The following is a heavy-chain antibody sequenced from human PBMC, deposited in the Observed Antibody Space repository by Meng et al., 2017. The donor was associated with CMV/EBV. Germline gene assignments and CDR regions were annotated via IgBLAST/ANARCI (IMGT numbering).Heavy chain of an antibody. D-gene: IGHD2-2*01. CDR1: GYTFTSYG. Sequence: ASVKVSCKASGYTFTSYGISWVRQAPGQGLEWMGWISAYNGNTNYAQKLQGRVTMTTDTSTRTAYMELRSLRSDDTAVYYCAREGLARHCSSTSCPRDYYYGMDVWGQGTTVTVSS. V-gene: IGHV1-18*01. CDR2: ISAYNGNT. J-gene: IGHJ6*02. CDR3: AREGLARHCSSTSCPRDYYYGMDV.